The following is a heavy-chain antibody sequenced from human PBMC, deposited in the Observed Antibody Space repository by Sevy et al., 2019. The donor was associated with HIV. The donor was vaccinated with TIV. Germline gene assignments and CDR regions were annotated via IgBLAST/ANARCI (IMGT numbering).Heavy chain of an antibody. CDR3: AKTPDQLLSAHSDY. D-gene: IGHD2-2*01. V-gene: IGHV3-23*01. CDR1: GFTFSSYA. J-gene: IGHJ4*02. CDR2: ISGSDGST. Sequence: GGSLRLSCAASGFTFSSYAMTWVRQAPGKGLEWVSGISGSDGSTYYADSVKGRFTISRDNSKSTLYLQMNSLRAEDTAFYYCAKTPDQLLSAHSDYWGQGTLVTVSS.